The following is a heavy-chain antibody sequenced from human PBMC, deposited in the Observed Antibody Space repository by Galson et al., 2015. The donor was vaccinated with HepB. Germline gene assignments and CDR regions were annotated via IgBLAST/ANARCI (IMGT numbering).Heavy chain of an antibody. Sequence: PLRLSCAACGFTFSSYAMHWVRQAPGKGLEYVSAMSSNGGRTYYADSVKGRFTISRDNSKNTLYLQMGSLRAEDTAIYYCAKGYYYDPSGYYWGYYFDYWGQGTLVTVSS. J-gene: IGHJ4*02. CDR2: MSSNGGRT. D-gene: IGHD3-22*01. CDR1: GFTFSSYA. CDR3: AKGYYYDPSGYYWGYYFDY. V-gene: IGHV3-64D*06.